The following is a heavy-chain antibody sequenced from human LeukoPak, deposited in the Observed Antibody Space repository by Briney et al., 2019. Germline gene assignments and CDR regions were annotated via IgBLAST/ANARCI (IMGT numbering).Heavy chain of an antibody. D-gene: IGHD2-15*01. CDR1: GFTFSSYS. J-gene: IGHJ6*03. CDR3: ARVGYCSGGSCYSIDYYYYMDV. V-gene: IGHV3-21*01. Sequence: GGSLRLSCAASGFTFSSYSMNWVRQAPGKGPEWVSSISSSSSYIYYADSVKGRFTISRDNAKNSLYLQMNSLRAEDTAVYYCARVGYCSGGSCYSIDYYYYMDVWGKGTTVTVSS. CDR2: ISSSSSYI.